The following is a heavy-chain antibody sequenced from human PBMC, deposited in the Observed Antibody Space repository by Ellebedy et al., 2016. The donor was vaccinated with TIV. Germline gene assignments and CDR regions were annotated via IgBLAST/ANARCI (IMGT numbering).Heavy chain of an antibody. Sequence: GESLKISCAASGFTFSSYAMHWVRQAPGEGLEWVTIITGDGSNDYYADSEKGRFTISRDNSKNTLYLQMNSLKPEDTAVYYCVRERIGSFDYWGQGTLVTVSS. V-gene: IGHV3-30-3*01. CDR3: VRERIGSFDY. CDR2: ITGDGSND. CDR1: GFTFSSYA. J-gene: IGHJ4*02. D-gene: IGHD2-15*01.